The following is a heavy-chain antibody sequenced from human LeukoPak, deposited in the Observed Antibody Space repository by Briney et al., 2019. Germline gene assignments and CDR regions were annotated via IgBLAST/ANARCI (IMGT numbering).Heavy chain of an antibody. CDR3: AGGYSSSWSDAFDI. V-gene: IGHV1-8*03. CDR1: GYTFPSYD. D-gene: IGHD6-13*01. CDR2: MNPNSGNT. J-gene: IGHJ3*02. Sequence: ASVTVSCKASGYTFPSYDINWVRQATGQGLEWMGGMNPNSGNTGYAQKFQGRVTITRNTSISTAYMELSSLRSEDTAVYYCAGGYSSSWSDAFDIWGQGTMVTVSS.